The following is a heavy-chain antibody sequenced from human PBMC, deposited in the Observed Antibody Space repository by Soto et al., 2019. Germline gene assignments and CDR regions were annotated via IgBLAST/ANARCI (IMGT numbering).Heavy chain of an antibody. Sequence: VQLVQSGAEVKKPGASVKVSCKASGYTFISYDINWVRQATGQGLEWMGWMNPNSGNTGYAQKFQGRVTMTRNTSISTAYMELSSLRSEDTAVYYCARASSYDFWSGYYHFDYWGQGTLVTVSS. CDR3: ARASSYDFWSGYYHFDY. J-gene: IGHJ4*02. D-gene: IGHD3-3*01. V-gene: IGHV1-8*01. CDR1: GYTFISYD. CDR2: MNPNSGNT.